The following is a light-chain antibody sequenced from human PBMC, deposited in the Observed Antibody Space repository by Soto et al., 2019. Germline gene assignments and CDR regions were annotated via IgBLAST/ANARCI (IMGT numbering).Light chain of an antibody. Sequence: EIVMTQSPATLSVSPGGRATLCCRASQSISDTLAWYQQKPGQAPRLLIYGASTRATGFPARFSGSGSGADFTLTISSLQSEDFAVYYCQQYDNWPWTFGQGTKVEIK. CDR2: GAS. CDR1: QSISDT. CDR3: QQYDNWPWT. J-gene: IGKJ1*01. V-gene: IGKV3-15*01.